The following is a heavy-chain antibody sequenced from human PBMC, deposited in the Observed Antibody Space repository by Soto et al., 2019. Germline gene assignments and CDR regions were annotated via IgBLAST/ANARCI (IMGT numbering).Heavy chain of an antibody. CDR3: ARGYNDDSSGSYWYFDL. CDR2: IFIGGTT. D-gene: IGHD3-22*01. J-gene: IGHJ2*01. CDR1: GFTVSSSQ. Sequence: GGSLRLSCAASGFTVSSSQMTWVRQAPGKALEWVSLIFIGGTTQYAVSVKGRFTISRDYSRNTVFLQMNSLRAEDTAVYYCARGYNDDSSGSYWYFDLWGRGTLVTV. V-gene: IGHV3-66*01.